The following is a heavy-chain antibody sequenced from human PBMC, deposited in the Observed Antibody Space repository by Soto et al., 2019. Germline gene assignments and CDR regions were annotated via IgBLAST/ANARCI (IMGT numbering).Heavy chain of an antibody. D-gene: IGHD2-2*01. CDR1: GFTFSNYA. CDR3: AKAPSGVPHSGFDP. J-gene: IGHJ5*02. Sequence: HPGGSLRLSCATSGFTFSNYAMTWVRQAPGKGLEWVSVTSGSGGSSNYADSVKGRFTISRDNSKNTLYLQMNSLTAEDTAVYYCAKAPSGVPHSGFDPWGQGTLVTVSS. V-gene: IGHV3-23*01. CDR2: TSGSGGSS.